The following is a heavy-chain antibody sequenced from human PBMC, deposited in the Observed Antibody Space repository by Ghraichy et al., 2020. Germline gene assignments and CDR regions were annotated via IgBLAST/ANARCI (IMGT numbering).Heavy chain of an antibody. V-gene: IGHV1-18*01. CDR3: ARDRDVLSGYFLPSAH. CDR1: GYTFTTYG. J-gene: IGHJ4*02. D-gene: IGHD3-3*01. CDR2: INVHNGDT. Sequence: ASVKVSCKAFGYTFTTYGVSWVRQAPGQGLEWMGWINVHNGDTNSAQRLQDRVTMTRDTSTSTAYMELRSLRSDDTAVYYCARDRDVLSGYFLPSAHWGQGTLVTVSS.